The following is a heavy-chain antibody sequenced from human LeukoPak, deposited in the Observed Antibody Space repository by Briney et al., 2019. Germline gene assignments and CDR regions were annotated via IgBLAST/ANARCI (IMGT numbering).Heavy chain of an antibody. V-gene: IGHV3-11*04. CDR3: AGYSSGWFGAFHI. J-gene: IGHJ3*02. D-gene: IGHD6-19*01. CDR2: ISSSGGTI. Sequence: GGSLRLSCAASGFTFSDYYMLWLRPAPGKGLEWISYISSSGGTIYYADSVQGRFTISRDNAKNSLYLQMNSLRAEDTAVYYCAGYSSGWFGAFHIWGQGTLVTVSS. CDR1: GFTFSDYY.